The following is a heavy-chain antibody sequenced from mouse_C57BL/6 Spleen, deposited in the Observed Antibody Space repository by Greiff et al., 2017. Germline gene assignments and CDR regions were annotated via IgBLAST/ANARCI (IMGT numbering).Heavy chain of an antibody. CDR1: GYTFTDHT. V-gene: IGHV1-78*01. Sequence: VQLQQSDAELVKPGASVKISCKVSGYTFTDHTIHWMKQRPEQGLEWIGYIYPRDGSTKYNEKFKGKATLTADKSSSTAYMQLNSLTSEDSAVYFCARLDYYGSSSLYYAMDYWGQGTSVTVSS. J-gene: IGHJ4*01. CDR3: ARLDYYGSSSLYYAMDY. CDR2: IYPRDGST. D-gene: IGHD1-1*01.